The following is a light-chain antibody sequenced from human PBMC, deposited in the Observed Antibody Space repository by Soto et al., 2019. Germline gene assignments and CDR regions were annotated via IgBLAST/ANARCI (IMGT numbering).Light chain of an antibody. CDR1: SSNIGAGYD. Sequence: QSVLTQPPSVSGAPGQRVTISCTGSSSNIGAGYDVHWYQQLPGTAPKLLIYGNSNRPSGVPDRFSGSKSGTSASLAITGLLAEDEADYYCQSYDSSLSGLWVFGGGTKLTVL. J-gene: IGLJ3*02. CDR3: QSYDSSLSGLWV. V-gene: IGLV1-40*01. CDR2: GNS.